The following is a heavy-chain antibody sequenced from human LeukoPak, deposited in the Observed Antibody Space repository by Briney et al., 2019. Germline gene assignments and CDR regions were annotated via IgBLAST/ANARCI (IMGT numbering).Heavy chain of an antibody. Sequence: SETLSLTCAVYGGSFSGYYWSWIRQPPGKGLEWIGEINHSGSTHYNPSLKSRVTISVDTSKNQFSLKLSSVTAADTAVYYCARGNHYYGSGSYYTRNWFDPRGQGTLVTVSS. V-gene: IGHV4-34*01. D-gene: IGHD3-10*01. J-gene: IGHJ5*02. CDR1: GGSFSGYY. CDR2: INHSGST. CDR3: ARGNHYYGSGSYYTRNWFDP.